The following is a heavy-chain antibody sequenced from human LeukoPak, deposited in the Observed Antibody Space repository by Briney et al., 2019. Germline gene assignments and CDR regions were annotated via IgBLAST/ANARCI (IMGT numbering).Heavy chain of an antibody. CDR2: IKQDGSEK. J-gene: IGHJ4*02. CDR1: GFTFSSYW. D-gene: IGHD2-8*01. CDR3: ARVHRCCTNGVCPSIYYFDY. Sequence: PGGSLRLSCAASGFTFSSYWMSWVRQAPGKGLEWVANIKQDGSEKYYVDSVKGRFTISRDNAKNSLYLQMNSLRAEDTAVYYCARVHRCCTNGVCPSIYYFDYWGQGTLVTVSS. V-gene: IGHV3-7*01.